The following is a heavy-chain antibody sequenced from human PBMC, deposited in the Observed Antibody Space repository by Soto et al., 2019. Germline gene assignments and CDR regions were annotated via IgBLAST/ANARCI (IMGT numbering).Heavy chain of an antibody. J-gene: IGHJ4*02. CDR2: ISGSGGST. Sequence: GSLRLSCAASGFTFSSYAMSWVRQAPGKGLEWVSAISGSGGSTYYADSVKGRFTISRDNSKNTLYLQMNSLRAEDTAVYYCSKTTIFGVVIIPRFDYWGQGTLVTVSS. CDR3: SKTTIFGVVIIPRFDY. CDR1: GFTFSSYA. D-gene: IGHD3-3*01. V-gene: IGHV3-23*01.